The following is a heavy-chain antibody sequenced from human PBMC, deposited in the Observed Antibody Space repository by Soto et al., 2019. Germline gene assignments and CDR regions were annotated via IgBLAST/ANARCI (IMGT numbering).Heavy chain of an antibody. D-gene: IGHD2-15*01. CDR3: AKGGYCSGGSCHGAFDI. Sequence: HPGGSLRLSCAASGFTFSSYAMSWVRQAPGKGLEWVSGISGSGGSTYYADSVKGRFTISRDNSKNTVYLQMNSLRAEDTAVHYCAKGGYCSGGSCHGAFDIWGQGTMVTVSS. CDR2: ISGSGGST. CDR1: GFTFSSYA. V-gene: IGHV3-23*01. J-gene: IGHJ3*02.